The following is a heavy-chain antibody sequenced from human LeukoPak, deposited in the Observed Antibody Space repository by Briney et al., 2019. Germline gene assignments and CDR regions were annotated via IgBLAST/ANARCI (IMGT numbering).Heavy chain of an antibody. CDR3: ASRLDTPMFTPYCYYYKDV. CDR1: GFTFSSYS. J-gene: IGHJ6*03. D-gene: IGHD5-18*01. Sequence: GGSLTLSWAASGFTFSSYSMNWVRQAPGKGLEWVSSISTSNSYIYYADSVKGRFTISRDNAKNSLYLQMNSLRAEDTAVYYCASRLDTPMFTPYCYYYKDVWGKGTTVTVSS. V-gene: IGHV3-21*01. CDR2: ISTSNSYI.